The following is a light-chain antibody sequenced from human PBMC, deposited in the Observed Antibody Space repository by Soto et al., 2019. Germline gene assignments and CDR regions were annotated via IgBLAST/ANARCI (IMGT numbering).Light chain of an antibody. CDR1: QSVSSSY. J-gene: IGKJ1*01. CDR2: GAS. CDR3: QQYDNSPWT. V-gene: IGKV3-20*01. Sequence: EIVLTQSPGTLSLSPGEGATLSCRASQSVSSSYLAWYQQKPGQAPRLLIYGASSRATGIPDRFSGGGSGTDFTLTICRLETEDFAVYYCQQYDNSPWTFGQGTKVEIK.